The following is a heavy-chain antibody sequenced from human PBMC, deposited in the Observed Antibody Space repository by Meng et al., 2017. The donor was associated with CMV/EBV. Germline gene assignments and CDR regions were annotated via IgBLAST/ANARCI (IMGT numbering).Heavy chain of an antibody. CDR3: AREGHFWSGYADY. CDR2: IYYSGST. J-gene: IGHJ4*02. V-gene: IGHV4-31*03. CDR1: GGSISSGGYY. D-gene: IGHD3-3*02. Sequence: SETLSLTCTVSGGSISSGGYYWSWIRQHPGKGLEWIGYIYYSGSTYYNPSLKSRVTISVDTSKNQFSLKLSSVTAADTAVYYGAREGHFWSGYADYWGQGTLVTVSS.